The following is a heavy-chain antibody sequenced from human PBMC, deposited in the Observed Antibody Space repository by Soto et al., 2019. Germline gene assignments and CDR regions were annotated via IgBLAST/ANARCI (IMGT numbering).Heavy chain of an antibody. D-gene: IGHD1-26*01. CDR1: GGSFSGYY. CDR2: INHSGST. V-gene: IGHV4-34*01. CDR3: ARGPKGEVGGTWYYYAMDV. Sequence: SETLSLTCAVYGGSFSGYYWSWIRQPPGKGLEWIGEINHSGSTNYNPSLKSRVTISVVTSKNQFSLKLNSVTAADTAVYYCARGPKGEVGGTWYYYAMDVWGQGTTVTVYS. J-gene: IGHJ6*02.